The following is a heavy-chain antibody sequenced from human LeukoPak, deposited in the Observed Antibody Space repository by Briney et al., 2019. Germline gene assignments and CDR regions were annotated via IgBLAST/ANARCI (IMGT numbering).Heavy chain of an antibody. CDR1: GGSISSSTYY. CDR3: ARRRSRNDFWSGYTDY. CDR2: VYYDGTT. D-gene: IGHD3-3*01. J-gene: IGHJ4*02. Sequence: SETLSLTCTVSGGSISSSTYYWGWIRQPPGKGLEWIGTVYYDGTTYYNPSLKSRVTISVDTSKNQFSLKLTSVTAADTAVYYCARRRSRNDFWSGYTDYWGQGTLVTVSS. V-gene: IGHV4-39*01.